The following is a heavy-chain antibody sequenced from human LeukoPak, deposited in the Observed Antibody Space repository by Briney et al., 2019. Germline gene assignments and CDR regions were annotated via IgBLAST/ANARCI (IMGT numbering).Heavy chain of an antibody. D-gene: IGHD1-14*01. Sequence: GGSLRLSCAASGFTFSSYGMHWVRQAPGKGLEWVSYISSSSSTIYYADSVKGRFTISRDNAKNSLYLQMNSLGAEDTAVYYCARDRKVRVNYYYYYMDVWGKGTTVTVSS. V-gene: IGHV3-48*01. CDR3: ARDRKVRVNYYYYYMDV. CDR1: GFTFSSYG. CDR2: ISSSSSTI. J-gene: IGHJ6*03.